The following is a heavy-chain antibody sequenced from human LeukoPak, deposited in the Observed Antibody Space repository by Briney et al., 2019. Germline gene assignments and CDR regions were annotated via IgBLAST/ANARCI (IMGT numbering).Heavy chain of an antibody. V-gene: IGHV4-39*01. Sequence: PSETLSLTCTVSGGSISSSSNYWGRIRQPPGKGLVWIGTICYSGRPYYNPSRKGRVTICVDTSKNQSSLSLSSVTAADTAMYYCARLTPEGGIPLGDYWGQGTVVTVSS. CDR3: ARLTPEGGIPLGDY. CDR2: ICYSGRP. D-gene: IGHD3-16*01. CDR1: GGSISSSSNY. J-gene: IGHJ4*02.